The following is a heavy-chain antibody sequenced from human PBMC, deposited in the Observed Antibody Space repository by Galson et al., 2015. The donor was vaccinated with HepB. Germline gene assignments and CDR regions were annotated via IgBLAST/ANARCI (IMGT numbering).Heavy chain of an antibody. CDR1: GFTFTNYA. CDR2: VAYDGADR. V-gene: IGHV3-30-3*01. Sequence: LRLSCAASGFTFTNYAMHWVRLAPGGGLEWVASVAYDGADRYYADSVEGRFTISRDNSRSTLFLQMNSLRPEDTGVYFCARDGSGTYYFDYWGQGTLVTVSS. CDR3: ARDGSGTYYFDY. J-gene: IGHJ4*02. D-gene: IGHD1-1*01.